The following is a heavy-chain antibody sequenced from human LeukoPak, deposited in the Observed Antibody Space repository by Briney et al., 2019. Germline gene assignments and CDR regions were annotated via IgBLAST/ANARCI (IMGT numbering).Heavy chain of an antibody. CDR2: ISYDGSNK. CDR1: GFTFSSYT. CDR3: ARGGQGYDLNWFDP. V-gene: IGHV3-30-3*01. J-gene: IGHJ5*02. D-gene: IGHD3-3*01. Sequence: GRSLRLSCAASGFTFSSYTIHWVRQAPGKGLEWVTIISYDGSNKYYADSVKGRFTISRDNSKNTLYLQMNSLRAEDTAVYYCARGGQGYDLNWFDPLGQGTLVTVSS.